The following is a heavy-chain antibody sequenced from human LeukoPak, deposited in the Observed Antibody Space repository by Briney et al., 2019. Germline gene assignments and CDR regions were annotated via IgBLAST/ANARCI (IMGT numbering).Heavy chain of an antibody. Sequence: SVKVSCKASGGTFSSYAISWVRQAPGQGLEWMGRIIPIFGIANYAQKFQGRGTITADKSTSTAYMELSSLRSEDTAVYYCARLWFGESTFDYWGQGTLVTVSS. V-gene: IGHV1-69*04. J-gene: IGHJ4*02. CDR1: GGTFSSYA. CDR2: IIPIFGIA. CDR3: ARLWFGESTFDY. D-gene: IGHD3-10*01.